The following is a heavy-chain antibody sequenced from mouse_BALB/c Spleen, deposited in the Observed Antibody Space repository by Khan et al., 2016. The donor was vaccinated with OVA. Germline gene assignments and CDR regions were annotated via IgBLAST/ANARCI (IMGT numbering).Heavy chain of an antibody. CDR2: ISYSGNT. V-gene: IGHV3-2*02. D-gene: IGHD1-2*01. J-gene: IGHJ2*01. CDR3: ARTARIKY. Sequence: EVQLVESGPGLVKPSQSLSLTCTVTGYSITSGYGWNWIRQFPGNKLEWMGYISYSGNTNYNPSLKSRISITRDTSKNQFFLQLNSVTTEDTATYYCARTARIKYWGHGTTLTVSS. CDR1: GYSITSGYG.